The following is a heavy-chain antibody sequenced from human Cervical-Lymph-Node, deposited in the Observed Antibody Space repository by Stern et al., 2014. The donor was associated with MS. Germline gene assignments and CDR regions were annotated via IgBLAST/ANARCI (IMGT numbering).Heavy chain of an antibody. D-gene: IGHD4-17*01. J-gene: IGHJ4*02. Sequence: QDQLVQSGAEVKKPGSSVKVSCKASGGTFSSYTISWVRQAPGQGLEWMGRIIPILGIANYAQKFQGRVTITADKSTSTAYMELSSLRSEDTAVYYCARGSVTTRGSYFDYWGQGTLVTVSS. CDR3: ARGSVTTRGSYFDY. CDR1: GGTFSSYT. CDR2: IIPILGIA. V-gene: IGHV1-69*04.